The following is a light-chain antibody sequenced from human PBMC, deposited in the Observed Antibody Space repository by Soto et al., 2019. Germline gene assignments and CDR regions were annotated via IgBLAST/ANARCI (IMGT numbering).Light chain of an antibody. CDR2: FAS. CDR1: QSVSTN. V-gene: IGKV3-15*01. CDR3: QQLNSYPIT. Sequence: EIVMTQSPATLSVSPGERAALSCRASQSVSTNLAWYQQKPGQPPRLLIYFASTRATAVPARFTAGGSGTEFTLTINSLQPEDFATYYCQQLNSYPITFGQGTRLEIK. J-gene: IGKJ5*01.